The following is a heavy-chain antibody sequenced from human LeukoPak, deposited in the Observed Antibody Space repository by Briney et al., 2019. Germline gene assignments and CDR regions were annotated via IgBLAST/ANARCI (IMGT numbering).Heavy chain of an antibody. V-gene: IGHV3-13*01. Sequence: GGSLRLSCAASGFTFSNSDMHWVRQPTGKGLEWVSGIGTVGDTYYPGSVKGRFTISRENAKNSLYLQMNSLRAGDTAVYYCAKDLSPLYYYYGMDVWGQGTTVTVSS. J-gene: IGHJ6*02. CDR3: AKDLSPLYYYYGMDV. CDR1: GFTFSNSD. CDR2: IGTVGDT.